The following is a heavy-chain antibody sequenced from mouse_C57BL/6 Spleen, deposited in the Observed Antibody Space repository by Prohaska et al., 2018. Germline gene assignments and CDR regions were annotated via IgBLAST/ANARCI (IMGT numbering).Heavy chain of an antibody. V-gene: IGHV1-26*01. D-gene: IGHD1-1*01. J-gene: IGHJ2*01. CDR3: ARGGVLLRAFDY. CDR1: GYTFTDYY. Sequence: EVQLQQSGPELVKPGASVKISCKASGYTFTDYYMNWVKQSHGKSLEWIGDINPNNGGTSYNQKFKGKATLTVDKSASTAYMELRSLTSEDSAVYYCARGGVLLRAFDYWGQGTTLTVYS. CDR2: INPNNGGT.